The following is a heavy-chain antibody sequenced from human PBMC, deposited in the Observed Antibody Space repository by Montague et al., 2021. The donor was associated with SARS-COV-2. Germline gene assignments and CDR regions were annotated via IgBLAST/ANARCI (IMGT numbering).Heavy chain of an antibody. V-gene: IGHV4-39*07. CDR1: GVSISSGTYY. J-gene: IGHJ5*01. Sequence: SETLSLTCTVSGVSISSGTYYWSWIRRPPGKGLEWIGEVNHSGSTNYNPSLKSRVTISADTSKNQFSLRLNSVTAADTAVYYCARARGSQYMSWFDSWGQGTLVIVSS. CDR3: ARARGSQYMSWFDS. D-gene: IGHD1-26*01. CDR2: VNHSGST.